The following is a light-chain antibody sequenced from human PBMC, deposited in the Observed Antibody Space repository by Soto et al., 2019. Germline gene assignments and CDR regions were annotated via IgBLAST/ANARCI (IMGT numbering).Light chain of an antibody. J-gene: IGKJ1*01. CDR2: DAS. CDR3: QQHTNWFSWT. Sequence: IVLTQSPATLSLSPGERATLSCRASQSVSNFLAWYQQKPGQTPRLLVYDASVRATGVPARFSGSGSGTDFTLTISRLEPEDFAVYFCQQHTNWFSWTFGQGTKVE. CDR1: QSVSNF. V-gene: IGKV3-11*01.